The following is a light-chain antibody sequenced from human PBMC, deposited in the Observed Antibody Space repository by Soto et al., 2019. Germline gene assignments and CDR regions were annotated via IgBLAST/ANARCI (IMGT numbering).Light chain of an antibody. J-gene: IGKJ5*01. Sequence: EIVMTQSPATLSVSPGERGTLSCRASQNIRSNVAWYQQKPGQAPRLLIYDASNRATGIPARFSGSGSGTDFTLTISSLEPEDFAVYYCQQRSNWLVTFGQGTRLEIK. CDR3: QQRSNWLVT. CDR1: QNIRSN. CDR2: DAS. V-gene: IGKV3-11*01.